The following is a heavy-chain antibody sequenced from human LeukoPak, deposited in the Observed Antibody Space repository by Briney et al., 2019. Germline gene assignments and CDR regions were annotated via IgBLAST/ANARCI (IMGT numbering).Heavy chain of an antibody. Sequence: SVKVSCKASGYTFTSYGISWVRQAPGQGLEWMGGIIPIFGTANYAQKFQGRVTITADESTSTAYMELSSLRSEDTAVYYCARGGAAAGTTDYFDYWGQGTLVTVSS. D-gene: IGHD6-13*01. V-gene: IGHV1-69*13. CDR1: GYTFTSYG. J-gene: IGHJ4*02. CDR2: IIPIFGTA. CDR3: ARGGAAAGTTDYFDY.